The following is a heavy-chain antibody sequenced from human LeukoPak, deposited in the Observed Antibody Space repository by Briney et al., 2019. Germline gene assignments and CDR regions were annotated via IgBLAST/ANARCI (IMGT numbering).Heavy chain of an antibody. D-gene: IGHD5-12*01. CDR2: INPSGGST. CDR1: GYTFTGYY. Sequence: GASVKVSCKASGYTFTGYYMHWVRQAPGQGLEWMGIINPSGGSTSYAQKFQGRVTMTSDMSTSTVYMELSSLRSEDTAVYYCARVVATTTGFDYWGQGTLVTVSS. J-gene: IGHJ4*02. CDR3: ARVVATTTGFDY. V-gene: IGHV1-46*01.